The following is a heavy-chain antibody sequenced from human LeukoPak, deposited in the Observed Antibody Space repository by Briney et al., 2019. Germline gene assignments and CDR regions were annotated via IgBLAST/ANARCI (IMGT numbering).Heavy chain of an antibody. CDR3: ARVSAVKYAFDI. CDR1: GFTFSNYW. J-gene: IGHJ3*02. CDR2: IKQDGSDK. V-gene: IGHV3-7*01. Sequence: GGSLRLSCAASGFTFSNYWMSWVRQAPGKGLEWVANIKQDGSDKNYVDSVKGRFTISRDNAKNSVFLQMNSLRAEDTAVYYCARVSAVKYAFDIWGQGTMVTVSS. D-gene: IGHD4-11*01.